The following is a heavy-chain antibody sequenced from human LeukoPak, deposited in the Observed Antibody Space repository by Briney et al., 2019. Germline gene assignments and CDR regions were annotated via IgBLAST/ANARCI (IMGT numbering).Heavy chain of an antibody. J-gene: IGHJ4*02. V-gene: IGHV3-23*01. Sequence: GGSLRLSCAASGFTFSKYAMSWVRQAPGKGLEWVSAISGSGGSTHYADSVKGRFTISRDNSKNTLYLQMDSLRAEDTAIYYCAKAGRLGELSLYSFDYWGQGTLVTVSS. CDR2: ISGSGGST. D-gene: IGHD3-16*02. CDR1: GFTFSKYA. CDR3: AKAGRLGELSLYSFDY.